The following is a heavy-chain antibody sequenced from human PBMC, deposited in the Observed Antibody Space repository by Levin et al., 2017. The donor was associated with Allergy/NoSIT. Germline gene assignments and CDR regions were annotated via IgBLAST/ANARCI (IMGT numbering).Heavy chain of an antibody. V-gene: IGHV3-30*04. CDR1: GFTFSSYA. Sequence: GESLKISCAASGFTFSSYAMHWVRQAPGKGLEWVAVISYDGSNKYYADSVKGRFTISRDNSKNTLYLQMNSLRAEDTAVYYCARERVEWELPVGKDYWGQGTLVTVSS. CDR2: ISYDGSNK. J-gene: IGHJ4*02. D-gene: IGHD1-26*01. CDR3: ARERVEWELPVGKDY.